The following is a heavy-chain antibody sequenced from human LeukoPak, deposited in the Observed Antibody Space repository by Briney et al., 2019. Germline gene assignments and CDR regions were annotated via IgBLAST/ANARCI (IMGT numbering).Heavy chain of an antibody. CDR1: GYTFTSYA. CDR3: ARVSIRGYSYGPFDY. V-gene: IGHV1-3*03. J-gene: IGHJ4*02. Sequence: ASVKVSCKASGYTFTSYAMHWVRQAPGQRLESMGWINAGNGNTKYSQEFQGRVTITRDTSASTAYMELSSLRSEDMAVYYCARVSIRGYSYGPFDYWGQGTLVTVSS. D-gene: IGHD5-18*01. CDR2: INAGNGNT.